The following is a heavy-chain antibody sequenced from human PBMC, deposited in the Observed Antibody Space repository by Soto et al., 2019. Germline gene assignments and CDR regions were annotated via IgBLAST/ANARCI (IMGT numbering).Heavy chain of an antibody. Sequence: QVQLVESGGGVVQPGRSLRLSCVASGFTFSSYAMHWVRQAPGKGLEWVAVISYDGSNKYYADSVKGRFTISRDNSKNTLYLQMNSLRAEDTAVYDCAREAPGVRGNYFDYWGQGTLVTVSS. J-gene: IGHJ4*02. CDR1: GFTFSSYA. CDR3: AREAPGVRGNYFDY. V-gene: IGHV3-30-3*01. CDR2: ISYDGSNK. D-gene: IGHD3-10*01.